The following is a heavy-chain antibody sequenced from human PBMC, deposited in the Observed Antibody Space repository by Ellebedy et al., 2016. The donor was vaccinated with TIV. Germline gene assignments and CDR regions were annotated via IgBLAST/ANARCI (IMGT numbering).Heavy chain of an antibody. V-gene: IGHV3-48*02. D-gene: IGHD3-9*01. Sequence: GESLKISXAASGFTFSSYSMNWVRQAPGKGLEWVSYISSSSSTIYYADSVKGRFTISRDNAKNSLYLQMNSLRDEDTAVYYCARIPLRYFDPPYYYYYGMDVWGQGTTVTVSS. CDR1: GFTFSSYS. J-gene: IGHJ6*02. CDR2: ISSSSSTI. CDR3: ARIPLRYFDPPYYYYYGMDV.